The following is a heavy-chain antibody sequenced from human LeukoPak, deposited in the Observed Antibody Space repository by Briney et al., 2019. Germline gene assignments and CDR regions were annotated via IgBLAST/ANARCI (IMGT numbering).Heavy chain of an antibody. D-gene: IGHD6-19*01. CDR3: ARERSSGLAL. CDR2: IYTSGSA. Sequence: SETLSLTCTVPGDSTSGYYWSWIRQPAEKGLEWIGRIYTSGSASYNPSLKSRVTMSLDTSKKQFSLQMSSVTAADTAIYYCARERSSGLALWGQGALVTVSS. J-gene: IGHJ5*02. CDR1: GDSTSGYY. V-gene: IGHV4-4*07.